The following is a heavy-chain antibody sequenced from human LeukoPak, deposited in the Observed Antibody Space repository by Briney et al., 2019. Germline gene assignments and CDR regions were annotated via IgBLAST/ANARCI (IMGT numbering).Heavy chain of an antibody. J-gene: IGHJ4*02. CDR2: IYSGGST. CDR3: ARVGDSWYSWYFDY. D-gene: IGHD6-13*01. V-gene: IGHV3-66*02. Sequence: GGSLRLSCAASGFTVSSNYMSWVRQAPGKGLEWVSVIYSGGSTYCADSVKGRFTISRDNSKNTLYLQMNSLRAEDTAVYYCARVGDSWYSWYFDYWGQGTLVTVSS. CDR1: GFTVSSNY.